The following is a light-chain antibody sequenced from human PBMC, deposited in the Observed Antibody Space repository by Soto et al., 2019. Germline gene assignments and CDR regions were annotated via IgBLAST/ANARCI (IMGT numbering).Light chain of an antibody. CDR2: SNN. Sequence: QSVLTQQPSASGTPGQRVTIACSGSSSNIGSNTVNWYQQLPVTAPKLLIYSNNQRPSGVPDRFSGSKSGTSASLAISGLESEDEADYYCSAWDDSLNGPVFGGGTKLTVL. J-gene: IGLJ2*01. CDR3: SAWDDSLNGPV. CDR1: SSNIGSNT. V-gene: IGLV1-44*01.